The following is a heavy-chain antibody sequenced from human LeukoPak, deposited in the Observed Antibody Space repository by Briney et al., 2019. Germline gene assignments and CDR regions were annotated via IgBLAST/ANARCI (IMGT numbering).Heavy chain of an antibody. V-gene: IGHV3-23*01. J-gene: IGHJ6*02. CDR3: AKNLYSYYYGMDV. CDR2: FSGSGGIT. Sequence: GGSLRLSCAASGFIFNSYAMSWVRQAPGKGLEWVALFSGSGGITYYSDPMKGRFTISRDNSKNTLYLQMNSLRAEDTAVYYCAKNLYSYYYGMDVWGQGTTVTVSS. D-gene: IGHD2-15*01. CDR1: GFIFNSYA.